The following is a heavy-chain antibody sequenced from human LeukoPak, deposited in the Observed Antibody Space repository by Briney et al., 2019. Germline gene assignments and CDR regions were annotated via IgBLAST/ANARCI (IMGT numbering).Heavy chain of an antibody. CDR2: FYYRGNT. Sequence: SETLSLTCSVSGGSVRSKSDYWGWVRQPPGKGLEWIGSFYYRGNTYHNPSLKSRFTIFVDTSNNEFSLRVNSVTAADTATYFCARHAYGDSRGIYYYIDVWGKGTTVIVS. CDR3: ARHAYGDSRGIYYYIDV. CDR1: GGSVRSKSDY. V-gene: IGHV4-39*01. J-gene: IGHJ6*03. D-gene: IGHD1-14*01.